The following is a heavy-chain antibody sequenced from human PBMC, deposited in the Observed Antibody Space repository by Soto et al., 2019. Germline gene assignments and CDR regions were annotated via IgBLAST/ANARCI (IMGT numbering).Heavy chain of an antibody. CDR1: GYTLTSYR. CDR2: ISAYNGNT. D-gene: IGHD3-3*01. V-gene: IGHV1-18*01. Sequence: ASVKVSCKASGYTLTSYRISWVRLAPGQGLEWMGWISAYNGNTNYAQKLQGRVTMTTDTSTSTAYMELRSLRSDDTAVYYCARGVGGISGVVAYYYYYYMEVWGKGNTVTGS. CDR3: ARGVGGISGVVAYYYYYYMEV. J-gene: IGHJ6*03.